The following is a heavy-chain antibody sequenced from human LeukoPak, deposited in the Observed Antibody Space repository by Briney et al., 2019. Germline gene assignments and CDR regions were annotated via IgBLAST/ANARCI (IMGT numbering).Heavy chain of an antibody. Sequence: GGSLRLSCAASGFTFSSYSMNWVRQAPGKGLEWGSSISGSSRYIYYADSVRGRFIISRDNAKNSLYLQMNSLRAEDTAVYYCARENDQDFDYWGQGTLVTVSS. V-gene: IGHV3-21*01. CDR2: ISGSSRYI. J-gene: IGHJ4*02. CDR3: ARENDQDFDY. D-gene: IGHD1-1*01. CDR1: GFTFSSYS.